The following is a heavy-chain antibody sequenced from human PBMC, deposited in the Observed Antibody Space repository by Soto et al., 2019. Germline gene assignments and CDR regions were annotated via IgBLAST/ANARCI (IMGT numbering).Heavy chain of an antibody. V-gene: IGHV4-31*03. J-gene: IGHJ5*02. CDR1: GGSISSDSYF. D-gene: IGHD2-21*02. CDR3: ARAVRGGDRGDGFAP. CDR2: VHYSAAT. Sequence: QVQLQESGPGLVKPSQTLSLTCTVSGGSISSDSYFWSWIRQHPGEGLEWIGHVHYSAATYFTPSLTSRVSISVDTSKNQCSLKLSSVTAADTAIYYCARAVRGGDRGDGFAPWGQGTLVTVSS.